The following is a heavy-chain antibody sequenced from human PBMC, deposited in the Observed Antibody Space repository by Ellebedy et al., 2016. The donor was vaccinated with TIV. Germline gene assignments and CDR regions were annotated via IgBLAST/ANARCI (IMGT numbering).Heavy chain of an antibody. J-gene: IGHJ6*02. CDR1: GFTFSSYA. CDR3: AKGDEFWSGYSPTYYYAMDV. Sequence: GGSLRLXCATPGFTFSSYAMNWVRQAQGKGLEWVSGISGSGGTTYYADSMKGRFTISRDNSKNTVSLLMNSLRAGDMAVYYCAKGDEFWSGYSPTYYYAMDVWGQGTTVTVSS. D-gene: IGHD3-3*01. V-gene: IGHV3-23*01. CDR2: ISGSGGTT.